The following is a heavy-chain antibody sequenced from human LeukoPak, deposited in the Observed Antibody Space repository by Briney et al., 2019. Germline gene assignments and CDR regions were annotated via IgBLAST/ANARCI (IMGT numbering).Heavy chain of an antibody. CDR2: IYYSGST. D-gene: IGHD3-10*01. V-gene: IGHV4-59*08. CDR3: ARLGAASNFDY. CDR1: GGSISSYY. Sequence: PSETLSLTCTVSGGSISSYYWRWIRQPPGKGLEWIGYIYYSGSTNYNPSLKSRVTISVDTSKNQFSPKLSSVTAADTAVYYCARLGAASNFDYWGQGTLVTVSS. J-gene: IGHJ4*02.